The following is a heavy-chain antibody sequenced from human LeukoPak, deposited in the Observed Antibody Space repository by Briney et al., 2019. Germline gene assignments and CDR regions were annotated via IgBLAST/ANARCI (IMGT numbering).Heavy chain of an antibody. Sequence: GGSLRLSCAASGFTFSSYAMSWVRQAPGKGLEWVSAISGSGGSTYYADSVKGRFTISRDNSKNTLYLQMNSLRAEDTAVYYCAKDGSSTSWRFVPIGAFDIWGQGTMVTVSS. V-gene: IGHV3-23*01. D-gene: IGHD2-2*01. CDR1: GFTFSSYA. CDR2: ISGSGGST. CDR3: AKDGSSTSWRFVPIGAFDI. J-gene: IGHJ3*02.